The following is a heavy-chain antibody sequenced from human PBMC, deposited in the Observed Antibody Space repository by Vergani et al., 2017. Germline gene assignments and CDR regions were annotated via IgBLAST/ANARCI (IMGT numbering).Heavy chain of an antibody. CDR3: ARVKELLVFVGHFDY. V-gene: IGHV3-30-3*01. CDR1: GFTFSSYA. J-gene: IGHJ4*02. D-gene: IGHD2-15*01. CDR2: ISYDGSNK. Sequence: QVQLVESGGGVVQPGRSLRLSCAASGFTFSSYAMHWVRQAPGKGLEWVAVISYDGSNKYYADSVKGRFTISRDNSKNTLYLQMNSLRAEDTAVYYCARVKELLVFVGHFDYWSQGTLVTVSS.